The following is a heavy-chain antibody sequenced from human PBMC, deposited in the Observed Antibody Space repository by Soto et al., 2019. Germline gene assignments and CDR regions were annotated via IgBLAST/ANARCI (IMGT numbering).Heavy chain of an antibody. CDR2: IYSGGST. V-gene: IGHV3-66*01. J-gene: IGHJ6*02. CDR3: ARDPVRLSTWGYYYYYGMDV. D-gene: IGHD7-27*01. Sequence: VQLQESGPGLVKPSQTLSLTCTVSGGSISSGGYYRSWIRQHPGKGLEWVSVIYSGGSTYYADSVKGRFTISRDNSKNTLYLQMNSLRAEDTAVYYCARDPVRLSTWGYYYYYGMDVWGQGTTVTVSS. CDR1: GGSISSGGYY.